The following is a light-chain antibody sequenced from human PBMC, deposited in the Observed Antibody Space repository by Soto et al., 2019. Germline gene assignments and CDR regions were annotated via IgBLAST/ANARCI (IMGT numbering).Light chain of an antibody. CDR2: GAS. CDR1: QSVSTN. V-gene: IGKV3-15*01. CDR3: QQCSSSPS. J-gene: IGKJ5*01. Sequence: EIVMTQSPTTLSVSPGERGTLSCRASQSVSTNLAWYQQKPGQVPSLLIYGASTRASGIPARFSGSGSGTEFTLTIGSLQSEDFAVYYCQQCSSSPSFGQGTRLEIK.